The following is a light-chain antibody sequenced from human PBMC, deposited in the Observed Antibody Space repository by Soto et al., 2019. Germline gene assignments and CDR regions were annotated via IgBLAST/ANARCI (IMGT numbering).Light chain of an antibody. V-gene: IGKV3-15*01. CDR3: QQYNNWLRWT. CDR2: DAS. CDR1: QSISSK. Sequence: EIVMTQSPATLSVSPGERATLSCRASQSISSKLAWYQQKPGQGPRLLIYDASTRATGIPARFSSSGSGTDFTLTISSLQSEDFAVYYCQQYNNWLRWTFGQGTKVEIK. J-gene: IGKJ1*01.